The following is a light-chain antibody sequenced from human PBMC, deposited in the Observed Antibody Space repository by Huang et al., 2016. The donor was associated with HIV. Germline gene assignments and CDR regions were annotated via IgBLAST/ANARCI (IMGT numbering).Light chain of an antibody. CDR3: QQRSNWRGYT. CDR2: AAS. CDR1: QSVGTS. Sequence: EIVLTQSPATLSLSPWERATLSCRASQSVGTSLAWYQQTPGQAPRLLIYAASIRATGIPARFSASGSGTDFTLTISSLEPEDFALYFCQQRSNWRGYTFGQGTKLDI. J-gene: IGKJ2*01. V-gene: IGKV3-11*01.